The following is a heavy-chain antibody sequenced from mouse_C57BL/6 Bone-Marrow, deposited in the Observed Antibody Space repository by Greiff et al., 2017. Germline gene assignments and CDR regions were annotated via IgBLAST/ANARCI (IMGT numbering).Heavy chain of an antibody. CDR2: IDPSDSYT. D-gene: IGHD2-14*01. CDR1: GYTFTSYW. J-gene: IGHJ3*01. V-gene: IGHV1-59*01. Sequence: QVQLKQPGAELVRPGTSVKLSCKASGYTFTSYWMHWVKQRPGQGLEWIGVIDPSDSYTNYNQKFKGKATLTVDTSSSTAYMQLSSLTSEDAAVYYCARREGTPFAYWGQGTLVTVSA. CDR3: ARREGTPFAY.